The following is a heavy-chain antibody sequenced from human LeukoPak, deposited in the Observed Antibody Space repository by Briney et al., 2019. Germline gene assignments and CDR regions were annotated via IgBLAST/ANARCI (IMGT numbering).Heavy chain of an antibody. D-gene: IGHD1-20*01. Sequence: PGGSLRLSCAASGFTFSNFGIHWVRQAPGKGLEWVAVISYDGRTKYYAASVEGRFTISRDNSRNTLYLQMNSLRAEDTAVYYCARGRDNWNDGDYWGQGTLVTVSS. CDR2: ISYDGRTK. CDR3: ARGRDNWNDGDY. V-gene: IGHV3-30*03. J-gene: IGHJ4*02. CDR1: GFTFSNFG.